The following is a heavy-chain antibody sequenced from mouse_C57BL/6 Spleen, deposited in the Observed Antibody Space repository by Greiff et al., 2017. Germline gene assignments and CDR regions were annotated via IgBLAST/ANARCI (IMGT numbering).Heavy chain of an antibody. CDR3: AKDTYDGLVDY. CDR1: GYAFSSSW. CDR2: IYPGDGDT. Sequence: QVQLQQSGPELVKPGASVKISCKASGYAFSSSWMTWVKQRPGKGLEWIGRIYPGDGDTNYNGKFKGKATLTADKSSSTAYMQLSSLTSEDSAVYFCAKDTYDGLVDYWGQGTSVTVSS. J-gene: IGHJ4*01. V-gene: IGHV1-82*01. D-gene: IGHD2-3*01.